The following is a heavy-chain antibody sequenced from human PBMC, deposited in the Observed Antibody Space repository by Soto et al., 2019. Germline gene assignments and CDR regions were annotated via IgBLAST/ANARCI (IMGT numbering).Heavy chain of an antibody. J-gene: IGHJ3*02. CDR2: LSSSGAST. D-gene: IGHD4-17*01. CDR3: AKDPNGDYVGAFDI. V-gene: IGHV3-23*01. Sequence: GSLRLSCAASGFTFSSYAMSWVRQAPGQGPEWVSGLSSSGASTYYADYVKGRFTISRDNSKNMLYLQMNSLRAEDTAVYYCAKDPNGDYVGAFDIWGQGTAVTVSS. CDR1: GFTFSSYA.